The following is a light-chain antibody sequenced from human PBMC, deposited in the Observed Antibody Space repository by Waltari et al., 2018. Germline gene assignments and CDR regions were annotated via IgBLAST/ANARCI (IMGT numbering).Light chain of an antibody. Sequence: QSVLTQPPSASGTPGQRVTISCSGSSSNIGSNTVNWYQQLPGTAPKLLIYSNNQRPSGVPGLFSGSKSGTSASLGISGLQSEDEADYYCAAWDDSLNGPVFGGGTKLTVL. CDR3: AAWDDSLNGPV. V-gene: IGLV1-44*01. CDR1: SSNIGSNT. CDR2: SNN. J-gene: IGLJ3*02.